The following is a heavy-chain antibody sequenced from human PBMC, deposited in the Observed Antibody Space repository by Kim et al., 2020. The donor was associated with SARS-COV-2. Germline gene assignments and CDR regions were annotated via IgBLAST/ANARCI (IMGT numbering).Heavy chain of an antibody. D-gene: IGHD3-3*01. V-gene: IGHV4-61*01. J-gene: IGHJ5*02. CDR1: GGSVSSGSYY. Sequence: SETLSLTCTVSGGSVSSGSYYWSWIRQPPGKGLEWIGYIYYSGSTNYNPSLKSRVTISVDTSKNQFSLKLSSVTAADTAVYYCARGQVLRFLEWSPGGFDPWGQGTLVTVSS. CDR3: ARGQVLRFLEWSPGGFDP. CDR2: IYYSGST.